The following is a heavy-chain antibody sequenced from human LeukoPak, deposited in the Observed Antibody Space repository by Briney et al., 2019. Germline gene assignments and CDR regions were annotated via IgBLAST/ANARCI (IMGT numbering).Heavy chain of an antibody. D-gene: IGHD3-3*01. J-gene: IGHJ4*02. CDR3: ARERGAWRFDY. CDR2: ISYDGSNK. V-gene: IGHV3-30-3*01. CDR1: GFAFSNYA. Sequence: GGSLRLSCSASGFAFSNYAMHWVRQAPGKGLEWVAVISYDGSNKYYADSVKGRFTISRDNSKNTLYLQMNSLRAEDTAVYYCARERGAWRFDYWGQGTLVTVSS.